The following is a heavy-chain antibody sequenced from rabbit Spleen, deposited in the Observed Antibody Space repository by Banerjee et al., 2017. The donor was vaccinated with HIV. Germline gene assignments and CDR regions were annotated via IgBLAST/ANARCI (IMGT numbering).Heavy chain of an antibody. CDR1: GFSLNNNYV. V-gene: IGHV1S40*01. D-gene: IGHD4-2*01. J-gene: IGHJ4*01. CDR3: ARYDGGIYENRANL. CDR2: IYTGNGGT. Sequence: QSLQESGGGLFQPGGSLALTCKASGFSLNNNYVMCWVRQAPGKGLEWIGCIYTGNGGTYYASWAKGRFTISKTSSTTVTLQMTSLTAADTATYFCARYDGGIYENRANLWGQGTLVTVS.